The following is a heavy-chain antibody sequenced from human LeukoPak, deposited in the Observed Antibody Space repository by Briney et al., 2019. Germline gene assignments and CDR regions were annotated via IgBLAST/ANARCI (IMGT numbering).Heavy chain of an antibody. D-gene: IGHD3-22*01. CDR2: ISGSGGSA. J-gene: IGHJ4*02. V-gene: IGHV3-23*01. Sequence: GGSLRLSCAASGFTFSSYAMSWVRQAPGKGLEWVSAISGSGGSAYYADSVKGRFTISRDNSKNTLYLQMNSLRAEDTAVYYCAKPHNYYDSSGYYYDWGQGTLVTVSS. CDR3: AKPHNYYDSSGYYYD. CDR1: GFTFSSYA.